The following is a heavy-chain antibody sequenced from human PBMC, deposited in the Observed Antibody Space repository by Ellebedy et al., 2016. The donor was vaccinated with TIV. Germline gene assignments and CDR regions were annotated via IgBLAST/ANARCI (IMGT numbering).Heavy chain of an antibody. CDR2: IWYDGSNK. V-gene: IGHV3-33*01. CDR1: GFTFSSYG. CDR3: ARSSGWDRFDY. Sequence: PGGSLRLSCAASGFTFSSYGMHWVRQAPGKGLEWVAVIWYDGSNKYYADSVKGRFTISRDNSKNTLYLQMNSLRAEDTAVYYCARSSGWDRFDYWGQGTLVTVSS. J-gene: IGHJ4*02. D-gene: IGHD6-19*01.